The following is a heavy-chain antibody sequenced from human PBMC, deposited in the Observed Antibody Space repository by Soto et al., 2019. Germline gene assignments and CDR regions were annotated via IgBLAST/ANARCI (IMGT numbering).Heavy chain of an antibody. Sequence: ETLSLTCTVSCGSISRSSYCCGWIRQPPGKGLEWIGSIYYSGSTYYNPSLKSRVTISVDTSKNQFSLKLSSVTAADTAVYYCASPKIAFYNWFDPWGQGTLVTVSS. CDR1: CGSISRSSYC. CDR3: ASPKIAFYNWFDP. V-gene: IGHV4-39*01. CDR2: IYYSGST. D-gene: IGHD3-3*02. J-gene: IGHJ5*02.